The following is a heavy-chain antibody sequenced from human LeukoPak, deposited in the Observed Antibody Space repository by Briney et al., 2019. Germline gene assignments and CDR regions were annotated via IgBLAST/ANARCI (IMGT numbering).Heavy chain of an antibody. V-gene: IGHV5-51*01. Sequence: GESLKISCKGSGYSFTSYWIGWVRQMPGKGLEWMGIIYPGDSDTRYSPSFQGQVTISADKSISTAYLQWSSLKASDTAMYYCARRVKRRWSSGWYNHYYYMDVWGKGTTVTVSS. CDR2: IYPGDSDT. CDR3: ARRVKRRWSSGWYNHYYYMDV. J-gene: IGHJ6*03. D-gene: IGHD6-19*01. CDR1: GYSFTSYW.